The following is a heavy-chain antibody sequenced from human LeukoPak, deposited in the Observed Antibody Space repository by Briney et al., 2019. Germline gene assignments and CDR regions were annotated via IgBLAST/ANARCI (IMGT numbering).Heavy chain of an antibody. V-gene: IGHV1-2*02. CDR3: ARDSGEVPDY. J-gene: IGHJ4*02. CDR1: GYTFNGYY. Sequence: GAAVKVSCKSSGYTFNGYYMHWVRQAPGQGLEWMGWINPNNGGTKYAQNFQGRVTMTRDTSISTAYMELDRLRFDDTGVYYCARDSGEVPDYWGQGTLVTVSS. CDR2: INPNNGGT. D-gene: IGHD3-10*01.